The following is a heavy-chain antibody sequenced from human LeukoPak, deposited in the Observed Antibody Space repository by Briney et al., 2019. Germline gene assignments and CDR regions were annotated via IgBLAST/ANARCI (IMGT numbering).Heavy chain of an antibody. Sequence: SVKVSCKTSGGTFNSYAISWVRQAPGQGLEWMGGITAIFRTTNYAQKFQGRVTITADESMSTVYMELSSLRSEDTAVYYCARHSGYHSTMYLDYGGQGTLVTVSS. CDR2: ITAIFRTT. CDR1: GGTFNSYA. CDR3: ARHSGYHSTMYLDY. V-gene: IGHV1-69*13. J-gene: IGHJ4*02. D-gene: IGHD3-22*01.